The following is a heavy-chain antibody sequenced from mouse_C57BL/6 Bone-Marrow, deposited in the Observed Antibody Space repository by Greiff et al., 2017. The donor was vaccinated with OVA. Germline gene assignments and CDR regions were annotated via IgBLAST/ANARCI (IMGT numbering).Heavy chain of an antibody. V-gene: IGHV1-69*01. CDR2: IAPSDSYT. CDR3: ARDGYYYFDY. CDR1: GYTFTSYW. D-gene: IGHD2-3*01. J-gene: IGHJ2*01. Sequence: QVQLQQSGAELVMPGASVKLSCKASGYTFTSYWMHWVKQRPGQGLEWIGEIAPSDSYTNYNQKFKGKSTLTVDKSSSTAYMQLSSLTAKVSAVYYCARDGYYYFDYWGQGTTLTVSS.